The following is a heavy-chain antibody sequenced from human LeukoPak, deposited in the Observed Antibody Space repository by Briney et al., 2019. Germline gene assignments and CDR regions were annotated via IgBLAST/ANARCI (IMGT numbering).Heavy chain of an antibody. J-gene: IGHJ4*02. CDR3: ARGQTAGDILTGYYFDY. Sequence: SETLSLTCTVSGVSISSGSYYWGWIRQPAGKGREWIGRIYTSGSTNYNPSLKSRVTISVDTSKNQFSLKLSSVTAADTAVYYCARGQTAGDILTGYYFDYWGQGTLVTVSS. V-gene: IGHV4-61*02. CDR1: GVSISSGSYY. D-gene: IGHD3-9*01. CDR2: IYTSGST.